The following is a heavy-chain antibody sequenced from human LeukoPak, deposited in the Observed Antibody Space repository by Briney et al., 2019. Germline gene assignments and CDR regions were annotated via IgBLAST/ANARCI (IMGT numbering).Heavy chain of an antibody. V-gene: IGHV4-59*08. CDR3: ARHRSMGVSDYGMDV. CDR1: GGSISSYY. Sequence: SETLSLTCTASGGSISSYYWSWIRQPPGKGLEWIGYIYYSGSTNYNPSLKSRVTISVDTSKNQFSLKLSSVTAADTAVYYCARHRSMGVSDYGMDVWGQGTTVTVSS. CDR2: IYYSGST. D-gene: IGHD2/OR15-2a*01. J-gene: IGHJ6*02.